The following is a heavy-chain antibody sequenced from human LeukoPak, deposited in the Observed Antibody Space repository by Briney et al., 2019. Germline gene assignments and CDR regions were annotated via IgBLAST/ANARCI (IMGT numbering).Heavy chain of an antibody. CDR2: ISYDGSNK. CDR1: GFTFSSYG. V-gene: IGHV3-30*18. CDR3: AKDPHPGYSSSWHSHHDY. J-gene: IGHJ4*02. D-gene: IGHD6-13*01. Sequence: GGSLRLSCAASGFTFSSYGMHWVRQAPGKGLEWVAVISYDGSNKYYADSVKGRFTISRDNSKNTLYLQMNSLRAEDTAVYYCAKDPHPGYSSSWHSHHDYWGQGTLVTVSS.